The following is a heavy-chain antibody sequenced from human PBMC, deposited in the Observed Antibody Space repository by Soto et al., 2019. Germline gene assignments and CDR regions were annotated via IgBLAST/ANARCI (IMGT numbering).Heavy chain of an antibody. J-gene: IGHJ6*03. CDR3: ARAPVLVVSVSADYMDG. CDR2: SSSSGKTI. V-gene: IGHV3-11*01. D-gene: IGHD2-15*01. CDR1: GFTFSDYY. Sequence: QVQLVESGGALVTPGGSLRLSCVASGFTFSDYYMSWIRQAPGKGLEWLSYSSSSGKTIYYADSVKGRFTISRENSQNSEHLPMNRRRGDDTAVYYRARAPVLVVSVSADYMDGWGTGTTVTVSS.